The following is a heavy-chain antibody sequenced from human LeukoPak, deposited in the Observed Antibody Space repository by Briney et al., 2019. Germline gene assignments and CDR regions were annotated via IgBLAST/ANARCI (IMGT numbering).Heavy chain of an antibody. CDR3: ARQSSPVSASTKVPDY. V-gene: IGHV3-30*04. CDR1: GFTFNNYA. D-gene: IGHD2-8*01. Sequence: TGGSLRLSCAASGFTFNNYAMSWVRQAPGKGLEWVAVISSDGKYTYYADSEKGRFTISRDNSKNTLYLQMNTLRAEDTAVYYCARQSSPVSASTKVPDYWGQGTLVAVSS. J-gene: IGHJ4*02. CDR2: ISSDGKYT.